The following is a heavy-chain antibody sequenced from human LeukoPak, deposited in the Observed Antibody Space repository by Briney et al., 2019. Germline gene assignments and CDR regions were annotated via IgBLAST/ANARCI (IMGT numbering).Heavy chain of an antibody. D-gene: IGHD6-19*01. CDR3: TTASSGWYYAFDI. CDR2: IKSKTDGGTT. CDR1: GFTFSNAW. J-gene: IGHJ3*02. V-gene: IGHV3-15*01. Sequence: GGSLRLSCAASGFTFSNAWMSWVRQAPGKGLEWVGRIKSKTDGGTTDYAAPVKGRFTISRDDSKNTLYLQMNSLKTEDTAAYYCTTASSGWYYAFDIWGQGTMVTVSS.